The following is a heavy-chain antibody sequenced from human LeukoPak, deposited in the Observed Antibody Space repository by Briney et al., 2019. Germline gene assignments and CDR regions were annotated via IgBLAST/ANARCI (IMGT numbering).Heavy chain of an antibody. D-gene: IGHD3-10*01. CDR2: MNPNSANT. Sequence: XAXGXXXEWMGWMNPNSANTGYAQKFQGTVTMTRNTSISTAYMELSSLRSEDTAVYYCARGGWGITGEKWFDPWGQGTXV. V-gene: IGHV1-8*01. CDR3: ARGGWGITGEKWFDP. J-gene: IGHJ5*02.